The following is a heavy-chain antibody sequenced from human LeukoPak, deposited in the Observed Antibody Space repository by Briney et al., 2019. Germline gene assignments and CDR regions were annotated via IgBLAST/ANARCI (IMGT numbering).Heavy chain of an antibody. CDR3: ARAEAAGTFPYYMDV. CDR1: GFTFSSYG. D-gene: IGHD6-13*01. Sequence: GGSLRLSCAASGFTFSSYGMSWVRQAPGKGLEWVSAISGSGGSTYYADSVKGRFTISRDNSKNTLYLQMNSLRAEDTAVYYCARAEAAGTFPYYMDVWGKGTTVTVSS. V-gene: IGHV3-23*01. CDR2: ISGSGGST. J-gene: IGHJ6*03.